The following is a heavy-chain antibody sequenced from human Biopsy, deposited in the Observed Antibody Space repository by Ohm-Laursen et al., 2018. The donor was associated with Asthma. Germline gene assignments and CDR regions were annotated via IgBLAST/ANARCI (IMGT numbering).Heavy chain of an antibody. CDR2: VYYSGST. Sequence: SETLSLTWAVSGGSINNFYWSWIRQPPGKGLESIGHVYYSGSTNYNPSLQSRVTISIDASKNQFSLKLTSVTAADTAVYYCARGVDRVTGLLDRFDSWGQGTLVTVSS. V-gene: IGHV4-59*01. CDR3: ARGVDRVTGLLDRFDS. J-gene: IGHJ4*02. D-gene: IGHD2-21*02. CDR1: GGSINNFY.